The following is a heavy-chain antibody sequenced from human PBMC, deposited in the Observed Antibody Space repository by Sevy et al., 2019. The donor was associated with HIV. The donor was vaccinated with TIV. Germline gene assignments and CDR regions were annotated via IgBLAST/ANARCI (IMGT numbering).Heavy chain of an antibody. V-gene: IGHV1-18*01. CDR2: ISAYNGNT. CDR1: GYTFTSYG. CDR3: ARDPERYCISTSCYTYGMDV. D-gene: IGHD2-2*02. Sequence: ASVKVSCKASGYTFTSYGISWVRQAPGQGLEWMGWISAYNGNTNYAQKLQGRVTMTTDTSTSTAYMELRSLGFDDTAVYYCARDPERYCISTSCYTYGMDVWGQGTTVTVSS. J-gene: IGHJ6*02.